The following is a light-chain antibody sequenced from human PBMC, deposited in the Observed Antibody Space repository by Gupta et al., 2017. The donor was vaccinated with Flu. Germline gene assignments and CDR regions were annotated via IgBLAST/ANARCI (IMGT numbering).Light chain of an antibody. J-gene: IGLJ2*01. V-gene: IGLV2-11*01. CDR2: DVN. CDR3: CSYAGSYTLVV. CDR1: STDVGEYNY. Sequence: QSALTQPRSVSGSPGQSVTVSCTGSSTDVGEYNYVSWYHQYPGNAPKLVIFDVNKRPSGVPDRFSGSKSGNTASLTISGLQAEDEADYYCCSYAGSYTLVVFGGGTRLTVV.